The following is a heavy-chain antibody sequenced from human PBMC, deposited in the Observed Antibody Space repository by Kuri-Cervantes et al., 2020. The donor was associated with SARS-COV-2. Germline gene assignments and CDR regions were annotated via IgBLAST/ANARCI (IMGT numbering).Heavy chain of an antibody. J-gene: IGHJ4*02. CDR2: ISYDGSNK. D-gene: IGHD4-17*01. CDR1: GFTFSSYA. Sequence: GESLKISCAASGFTFSSYAMHWVRQAPGKGLEWVAVISYDGSNKYYADSVKGRFTISSDNSKNTLYLQMNSLSAEDTAVYYCATDYDYGDGIDYWGQGTLVTVSS. CDR3: ATDYDYGDGIDY. V-gene: IGHV3-30*04.